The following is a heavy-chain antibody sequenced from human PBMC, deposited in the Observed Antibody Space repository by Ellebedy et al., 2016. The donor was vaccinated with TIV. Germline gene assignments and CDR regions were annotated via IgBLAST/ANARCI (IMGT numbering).Heavy chain of an antibody. CDR1: GFTFSSYA. Sequence: GESLKISCAASGFTFSSYAMSWVRQAPGEGLEWVSTISHTGSRTYYADSVEGRFTISRDNSKKTLYLQMNSLRAEDTAIYYCAKGRGGGSDTSAPRYYFDYWGLGTLVTVSS. V-gene: IGHV3-23*01. CDR3: AKGRGGGSDTSAPRYYFDY. CDR2: ISHTGSRT. J-gene: IGHJ4*02. D-gene: IGHD3-22*01.